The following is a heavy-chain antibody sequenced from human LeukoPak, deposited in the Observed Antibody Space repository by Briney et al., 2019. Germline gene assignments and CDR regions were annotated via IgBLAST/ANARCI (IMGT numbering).Heavy chain of an antibody. D-gene: IGHD1-1*01. J-gene: IGHJ4*02. Sequence: PGGSLRLSCAVSGFTFSSYEMNWVRQAPGKGLEWVSCISSSGSTIYYADSVKGRFTISRDNAKNSLYLQMNSLRAEDTAVYYCARDLNWNPLDYWGQGTLVTVSS. CDR2: ISSSGSTI. V-gene: IGHV3-48*03. CDR1: GFTFSSYE. CDR3: ARDLNWNPLDY.